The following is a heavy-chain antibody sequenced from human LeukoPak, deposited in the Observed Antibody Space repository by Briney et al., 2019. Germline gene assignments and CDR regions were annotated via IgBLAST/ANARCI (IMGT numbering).Heavy chain of an antibody. CDR3: ARDGTTSDAY. CDR1: GYTFSNFG. J-gene: IGHJ4*02. Sequence: ASVKVSCKASGYTFSNFGISWVRQAPGQGLEWMGWVSGNNDNPKCGQKFQARLTVTTASSTCTAYMELRNLRSDDTAGYYGARDGTTSDAYWGQGTLVTVSS. CDR2: VSGNNDNP. V-gene: IGHV1-18*01. D-gene: IGHD2/OR15-2a*01.